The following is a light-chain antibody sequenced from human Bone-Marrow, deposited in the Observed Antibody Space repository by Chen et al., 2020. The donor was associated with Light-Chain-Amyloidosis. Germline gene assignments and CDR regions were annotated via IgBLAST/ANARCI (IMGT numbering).Light chain of an antibody. V-gene: IGLV3-25*03. CDR2: SDT. CDR3: QSADSSGTYEVI. CDR1: DLPTKY. J-gene: IGLJ2*01. Sequence: SYELTHPPSVSVSPGPPARITCSGDDLPTKYAYWYQQKPGQAPGLVIHSDTERPSGISERFSGSSSGTTATLTISGVQAEDEADYHCQSADSSGTYEVIFGGGTKLTVL.